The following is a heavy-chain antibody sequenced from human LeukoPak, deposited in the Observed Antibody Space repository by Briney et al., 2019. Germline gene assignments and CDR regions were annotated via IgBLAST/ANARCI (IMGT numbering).Heavy chain of an antibody. D-gene: IGHD6-19*01. CDR1: GFTFSSSW. J-gene: IGHJ4*02. Sequence: GGSLRLSCAASGFTFSSSWMHWVCQAPEKGLEWVADIKCDGSEKYYVDSVKGRLTISRDNAKNSLYLQVNSLRAEDMTVYYCVREFGGRIVVAGTPSYWGQGTLVTVSS. CDR2: IKCDGSEK. CDR3: VREFGGRIVVAGTPSY. V-gene: IGHV3-52*01.